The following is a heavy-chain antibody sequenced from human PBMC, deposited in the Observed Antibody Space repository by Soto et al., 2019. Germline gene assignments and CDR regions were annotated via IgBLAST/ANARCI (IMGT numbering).Heavy chain of an antibody. CDR3: ARAIPDYDFWSGYYGCYGMDV. CDR1: GYTFTSYG. V-gene: IGHV1-18*01. Sequence: ASVKVSCKASGYTFTSYGISWVRQAPGQGLEWMGWISAYNGNTNYAQKLQGRVTITADESTSTAYMELSSLRSEDTAVYYCARAIPDYDFWSGYYGCYGMDVWGQGTTVTVSS. CDR2: ISAYNGNT. J-gene: IGHJ6*02. D-gene: IGHD3-3*01.